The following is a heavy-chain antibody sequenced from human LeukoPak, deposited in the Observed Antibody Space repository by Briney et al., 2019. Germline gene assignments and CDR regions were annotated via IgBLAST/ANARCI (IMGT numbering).Heavy chain of an antibody. V-gene: IGHV1-46*01. D-gene: IGHD6-13*01. CDR1: GYTFPNYY. CDR3: ARGSSWFVTIDY. Sequence: ASVTVSCKASGYTFPNYYMHWVGQAPGQGLEWMGIINPSGGSTSYAQKFQGRVTMTRDMSTSTDYMELSSLRSDDTAVYYWARGSSWFVTIDYWGQGTLVTVSS. J-gene: IGHJ4*02. CDR2: INPSGGST.